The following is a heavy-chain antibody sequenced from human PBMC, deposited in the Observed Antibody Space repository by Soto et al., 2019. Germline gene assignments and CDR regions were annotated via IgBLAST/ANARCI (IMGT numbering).Heavy chain of an antibody. CDR2: IIPNFGTT. V-gene: IGHV1-69*01. CDR1: GGSFSNFV. Sequence: QVQLVQSGAEVKKPGSSVKVSCKASGGSFSNFVISWVRQAPGQGLEWMGGIIPNFGTTNYAQKFQGKVTITADETTRTASLVLGGLTSEDTSVYYCARDVGGGATVRWWGQGTRVNVSP. D-gene: IGHD3-10*01. J-gene: IGHJ4*02. CDR3: ARDVGGGATVRW.